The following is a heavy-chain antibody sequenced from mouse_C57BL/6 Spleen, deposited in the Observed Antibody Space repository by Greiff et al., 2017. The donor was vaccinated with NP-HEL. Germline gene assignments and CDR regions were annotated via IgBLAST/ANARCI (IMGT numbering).Heavy chain of an antibody. CDR3: ARWYYGSDYAMDY. CDR2: INPNNGGT. V-gene: IGHV1-26*01. D-gene: IGHD1-1*01. Sequence: EVQLQQSGPELVKPGASVKISCKASGYTFTDYYMNWVKQSHGKSLEWIGDINPNNGGTSYNQKFKGKATLTVDKSSSTAYMELRSLTSEDSAVYYCARWYYGSDYAMDYWGQGTSVTVSS. CDR1: GYTFTDYY. J-gene: IGHJ4*01.